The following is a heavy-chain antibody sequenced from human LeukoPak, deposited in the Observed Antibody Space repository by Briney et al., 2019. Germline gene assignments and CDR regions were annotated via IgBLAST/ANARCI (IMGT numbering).Heavy chain of an antibody. J-gene: IGHJ6*02. D-gene: IGHD3-10*01. Sequence: GGSLRLSCAASGFTFSMYSMNWVRQAPGKGLDWILYINPRSTTTYYADSVKGRFTISRDNAQNSLNLQMNSLRVEDTAMYYCARVRTTGSYYGMDVWGQGTTVTVSS. CDR2: INPRSTTT. CDR1: GFTFSMYS. V-gene: IGHV3-48*04. CDR3: ARVRTTGSYYGMDV.